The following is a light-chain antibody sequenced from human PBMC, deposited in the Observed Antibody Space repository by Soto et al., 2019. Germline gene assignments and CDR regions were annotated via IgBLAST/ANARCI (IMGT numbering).Light chain of an antibody. CDR3: TSYAGDNTWV. CDR1: GSDVGRYDF. CDR2: AVT. V-gene: IGLV2-8*01. J-gene: IGLJ3*02. Sequence: QSALTQPPSASGSPGQSVTISCTGTGSDVGRYDFVSWYQQVPGKAPKLMIFAVTRRPSGAPARFSGSKSGNTASLTVSGLQAEDEADYYCTSYAGDNTWVFGGGTKLTVL.